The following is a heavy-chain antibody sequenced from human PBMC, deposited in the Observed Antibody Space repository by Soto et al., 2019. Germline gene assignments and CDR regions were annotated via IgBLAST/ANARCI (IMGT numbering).Heavy chain of an antibody. CDR3: ARDYYKYYDSSGYYRSPAY. Sequence: GGSLRLSRAASGFTLSSYAMHWVREAPGKGLEWVALISYDGSDKDYADSVKGRFTISRDNSRNTLFLQMNSLRAEDTAVYYCARDYYKYYDSSGYYRSPAYWGQGT. J-gene: IGHJ4*02. V-gene: IGHV3-30-3*01. CDR2: ISYDGSDK. CDR1: GFTLSSYA. D-gene: IGHD3-22*01.